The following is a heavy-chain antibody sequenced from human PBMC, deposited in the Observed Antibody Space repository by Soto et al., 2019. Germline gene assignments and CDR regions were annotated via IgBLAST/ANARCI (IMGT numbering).Heavy chain of an antibody. CDR3: ARSNWFDP. J-gene: IGHJ5*02. V-gene: IGHV3-48*01. Sequence: GGSLRLSCAASGFTFSTYSMNWVRQAPGKGLEWVSYISPSSDAIYYADSVKGRFTISRDNAKNSLYLQMNSLRAEDTAVYYCARSNWFDPWGQGTLVTVSS. CDR2: ISPSSDAI. CDR1: GFTFSTYS.